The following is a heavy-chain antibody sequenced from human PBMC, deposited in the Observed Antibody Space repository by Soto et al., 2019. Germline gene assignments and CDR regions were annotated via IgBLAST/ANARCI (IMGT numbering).Heavy chain of an antibody. J-gene: IGHJ4*02. CDR1: GFTFSNAW. D-gene: IGHD7-27*01. Sequence: GGSLRLSCAASGFTFSNAWMSWVRQAPGKGLEWVGRIKSKTDGGTTDYAAPVKGRFTISRDDSKNTLYLHMNSLKTEDTAVYYCTTAQRGILGGDYWGQGTLVTVSS. CDR2: IKSKTDGGTT. CDR3: TTAQRGILGGDY. V-gene: IGHV3-15*01.